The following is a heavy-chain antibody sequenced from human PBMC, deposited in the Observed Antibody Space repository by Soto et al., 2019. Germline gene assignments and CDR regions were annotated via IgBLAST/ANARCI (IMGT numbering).Heavy chain of an antibody. CDR1: GFTFSSYA. J-gene: IGHJ6*02. Sequence: QVQLVESGGGVVQPGRSLRLSCAASGFTFSSYAMHWVRQAPGKGLKWVAVISYDGSNKYYADSVKGRFTISRDNSKNTLYLQMNSLRAEDTAVYYCARDKLAYYYGSGSPPPGMDVWGQGTTVTVSS. CDR3: ARDKLAYYYGSGSPPPGMDV. D-gene: IGHD3-10*01. V-gene: IGHV3-30-3*01. CDR2: ISYDGSNK.